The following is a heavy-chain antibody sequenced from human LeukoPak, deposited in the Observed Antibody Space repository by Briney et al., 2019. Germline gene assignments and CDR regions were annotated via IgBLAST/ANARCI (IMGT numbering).Heavy chain of an antibody. J-gene: IGHJ4*02. D-gene: IGHD2-21*02. CDR3: ARLAYCGGDCLQTRDY. CDR2: IIPIFGPA. Sequence: SVKVSCKVSGYTLTELSMHWVRQAPGKGLEWMGGIIPIFGPANYAQKFQGRVTITADESTSTAYMELSSLRSEDTAVYYCARLAYCGGDCLQTRDYWGQGTLVTVSS. V-gene: IGHV1-69*13. CDR1: GYTLTELS.